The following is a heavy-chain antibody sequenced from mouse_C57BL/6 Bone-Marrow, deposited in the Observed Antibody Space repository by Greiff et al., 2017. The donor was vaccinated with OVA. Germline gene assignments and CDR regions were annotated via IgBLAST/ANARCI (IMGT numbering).Heavy chain of an antibody. Sequence: QVQLQQSGAELARPGASVKLSCKASGYTFTSYGISWVKQRTGQGLEWIGEIYPRSGNTYYNEKFKGKATLTADKSSSTAYMELRSLTSEDSAVYFCAREDYYSYYVDYWGQGTTLTVSS. D-gene: IGHD1-1*01. V-gene: IGHV1-81*01. CDR3: AREDYYSYYVDY. CDR1: GYTFTSYG. J-gene: IGHJ2*01. CDR2: IYPRSGNT.